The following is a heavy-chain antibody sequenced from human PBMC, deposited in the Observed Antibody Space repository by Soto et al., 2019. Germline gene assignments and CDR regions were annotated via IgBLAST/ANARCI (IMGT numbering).Heavy chain of an antibody. D-gene: IGHD2-15*01. CDR3: ARRDFYCRGSNCFSGDYAMDV. V-gene: IGHV3-30*04. CDR1: GFTFSIYA. J-gene: IGHJ6*02. Sequence: QVQLVESGGGVVQPGSSLRLSCTASGFTFSIYAMHWVRQAPGKGLEWVSIISFDGKNIDYARSVRGRFTISRDNSQNTLYLQMDSLRTEDTAVYYCARRDFYCRGSNCFSGDYAMDVWGQGTTVTVSS. CDR2: ISFDGKNI.